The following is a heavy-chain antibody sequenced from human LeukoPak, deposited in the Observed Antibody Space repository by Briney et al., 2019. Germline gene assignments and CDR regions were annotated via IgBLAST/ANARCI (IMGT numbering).Heavy chain of an antibody. CDR1: GFTFSSYA. J-gene: IGHJ5*02. V-gene: IGHV3-23*01. D-gene: IGHD1-26*01. CDR2: ISGRDSTT. CDR3: ATSGGSYWS. Sequence: PGGSLRLSCAASGFTFSSYAMSWVRQAPGKGLEWVSGISGRDSTTYYADSLKGRFTISRENSKNTLYLQMNSLRAEDTAVYYCATSGGSYWSWGQGTLVTVSS.